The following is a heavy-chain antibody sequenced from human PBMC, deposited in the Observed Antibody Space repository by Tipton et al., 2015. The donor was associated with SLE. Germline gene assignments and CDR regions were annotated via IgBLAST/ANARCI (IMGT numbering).Heavy chain of an antibody. D-gene: IGHD7-27*01. CDR2: IGWDSAYI. CDR1: GFTFTNYW. CDR3: VRVGTPDYYMDV. J-gene: IGHJ6*03. Sequence: SLRLSCAASGFTFTNYWMTWVRQAPGQGLEWVAGIGWDSAYIAYEDSVEGRFTISRDNAKKSLYLQMDSLRPDDTAFYYCVRVGTPDYYMDVWGKGTRVTVSS. V-gene: IGHV3-9*01.